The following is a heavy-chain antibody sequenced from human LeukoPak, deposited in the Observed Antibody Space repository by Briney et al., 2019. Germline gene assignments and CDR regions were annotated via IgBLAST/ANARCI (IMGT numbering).Heavy chain of an antibody. CDR2: ICPGDSDT. J-gene: IGHJ3*02. CDR1: GYSFTSYW. CDR3: AGVYCSGGSCYTPNAFDI. D-gene: IGHD2-15*01. V-gene: IGHV5-51*01. Sequence: GESLKISCKGSGYSFTSYWIGWVRQMPGKGLEWMGIICPGDSDTRYSPSFQGQVTISADKSISTAYLQWSSLKASDTAMYYCAGVYCSGGSCYTPNAFDIWGQGTMVTVSS.